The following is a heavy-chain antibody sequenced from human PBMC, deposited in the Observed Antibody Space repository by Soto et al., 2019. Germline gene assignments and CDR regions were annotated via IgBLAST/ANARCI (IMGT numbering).Heavy chain of an antibody. V-gene: IGHV4-34*01. D-gene: IGHD3-16*01. CDR3: ASGRKYEGEPRAFDI. J-gene: IGHJ3*02. CDR1: GGSFSGYY. CDR2: INHSGST. Sequence: SETLSLTCSTYGGSFSGYYWSWIRQPPGKGLEWIGEINHSGSTNYNPSLKSRVTISVDTSKNQFSLKLSSVTAADTAVYYCASGRKYEGEPRAFDIWGQGTMVTVSS.